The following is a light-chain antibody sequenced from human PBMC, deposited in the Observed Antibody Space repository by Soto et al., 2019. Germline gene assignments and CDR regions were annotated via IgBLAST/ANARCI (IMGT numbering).Light chain of an antibody. J-gene: IGLJ3*02. V-gene: IGLV1-40*01. CDR1: SSNIGAGYD. CDR2: GNS. CDR3: QSYDSSLSGWV. Sequence: QSVLTQPPSVSGAPGQRVTISCTGSSSNIGAGYDVKWYQQLPGTAPELLIHGNSNRPSGVPDRFSGSKSGTSASLAITGLQAEDEADYYCQSYDSSLSGWVFGGGTKVTVL.